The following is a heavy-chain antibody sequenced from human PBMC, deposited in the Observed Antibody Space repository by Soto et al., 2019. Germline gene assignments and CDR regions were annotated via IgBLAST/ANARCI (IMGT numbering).Heavy chain of an antibody. Sequence: ASVKVSCKASGYTFTSYGISWVRQAPGQGLEWMGWISAYNGNTNYAQKLQGRVTMTTDTSTSTAYMELRSLRSDDTAVYYCARVRIDYDFWSGYSHKHYYYYYGMDVWGQGTTVTVSS. V-gene: IGHV1-18*04. D-gene: IGHD3-3*01. CDR2: ISAYNGNT. CDR1: GYTFTSYG. J-gene: IGHJ6*02. CDR3: ARVRIDYDFWSGYSHKHYYYYYGMDV.